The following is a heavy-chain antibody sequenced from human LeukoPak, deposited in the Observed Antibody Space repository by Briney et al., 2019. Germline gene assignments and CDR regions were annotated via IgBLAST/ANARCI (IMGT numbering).Heavy chain of an antibody. CDR1: GFTFSSYE. D-gene: IGHD3-22*01. CDR3: ARRLEYYYYMDV. Sequence: PGGSLRLSCAASGFTFSSYEINWVRQAPGKGLEWVSNIRSSGGIISYADSVKGRFTVSRDNAKNSLYLQMNSLRAEDTAVYYCARRLEYYYYMDVWGQGTTVTVSS. J-gene: IGHJ6*03. CDR2: IRSSGGII. V-gene: IGHV3-48*03.